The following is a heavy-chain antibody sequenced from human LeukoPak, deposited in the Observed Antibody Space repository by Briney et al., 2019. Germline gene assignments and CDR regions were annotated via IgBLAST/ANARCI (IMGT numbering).Heavy chain of an antibody. D-gene: IGHD4-17*01. CDR3: ARDAHMTTGLNWFGP. CDR1: GFTFSSYS. CDR2: ISSSSTYI. J-gene: IGHJ5*02. V-gene: IGHV3-21*01. Sequence: PGGSLRLSCAAPGFTFSSYSMNWVRQAPGKGLEWVSTISSSSTYIYYADSVKGRFTISRDNAKNSLYLQMNSLRAEDTAVYYCARDAHMTTGLNWFGPWGQGTLVTVSS.